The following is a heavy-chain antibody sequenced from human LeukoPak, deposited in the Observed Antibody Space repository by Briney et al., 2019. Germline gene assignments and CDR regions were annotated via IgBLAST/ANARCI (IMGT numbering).Heavy chain of an antibody. Sequence: ASVTVSCKASGYTFTSYYMHWVRQAPIQGLECMGIITPSGGSTSYAQKFQGRVTMTRDTSTSTVYMELSSLRSEDTAVYYCARETPYIVVVPAATDNYYYGMNVWGQGTTVTVSS. V-gene: IGHV1-46*01. D-gene: IGHD2-2*01. CDR1: GYTFTSYY. CDR2: ITPSGGST. CDR3: ARETPYIVVVPAATDNYYYGMNV. J-gene: IGHJ6*02.